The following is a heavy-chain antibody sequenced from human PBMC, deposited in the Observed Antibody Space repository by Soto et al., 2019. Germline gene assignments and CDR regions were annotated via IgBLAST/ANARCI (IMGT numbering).Heavy chain of an antibody. Sequence: QVQLVQSGAEVKKPGSSVKVSCKASGGTFSSYAISWVRQAPGQGLEWMGAIIPIFGTANYAQKFQGRVTITADKSTSTAYMELSSLRCEDTAVDYCARDWGTIAAAGGMDVWGQGTTVTVSS. J-gene: IGHJ6*02. CDR1: GGTFSSYA. CDR3: ARDWGTIAAAGGMDV. CDR2: IIPIFGTA. V-gene: IGHV1-69*06. D-gene: IGHD6-13*01.